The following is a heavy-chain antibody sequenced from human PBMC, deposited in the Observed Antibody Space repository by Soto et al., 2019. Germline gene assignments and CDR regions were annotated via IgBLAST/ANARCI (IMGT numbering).Heavy chain of an antibody. CDR3: ARDGIGGTVFRGYLDY. V-gene: IGHV3-33*01. J-gene: IGHJ4*01. Sequence: GGSLRLSCAVPGGIFHGYGMHWVRQAPGKGLEWVAIIRFDGSNEEYADSVKGRFTISRDNPKNTLYLQMNTLGAEDTAVYYCARDGIGGTVFRGYLDYWGRGTLVTSSS. D-gene: IGHD1-7*01. CDR2: IRFDGSNE. CDR1: GGIFHGYG.